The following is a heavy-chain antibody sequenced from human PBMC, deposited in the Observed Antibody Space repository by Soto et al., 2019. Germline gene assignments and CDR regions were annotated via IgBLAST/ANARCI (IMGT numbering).Heavy chain of an antibody. V-gene: IGHV3-15*01. CDR3: TTGVTIFGVVITHYFDY. Sequence: EVQLVESGGGLVKPGGSLRLSCAASGFTFSNAWMSWVRQAPGKGLEWVGRIKSKTEGGTTDYAAPVKGRFTISRDDSKNTLYLQMNSLKTEDTAVYYCTTGVTIFGVVITHYFDYWGQGTLVTVSS. D-gene: IGHD3-3*01. CDR2: IKSKTEGGTT. CDR1: GFTFSNAW. J-gene: IGHJ4*02.